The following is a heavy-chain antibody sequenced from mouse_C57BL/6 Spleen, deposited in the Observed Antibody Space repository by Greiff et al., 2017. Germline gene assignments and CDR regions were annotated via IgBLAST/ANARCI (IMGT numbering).Heavy chain of an antibody. V-gene: IGHV3-6*01. CDR1: GYSITSGYY. J-gene: IGHJ4*01. D-gene: IGHD2-5*01. Sequence: EVKLQESGPGLVKPSQSLSLTCSVTGYSITSGYYWNWIRQFPGNKLEWMGYISYDGSNNYNPSLKNRISITRDTSKNQFFLKLNSVTTEDTATYYCARELWAYYSTNYAMDYWGQGTSVTVSS. CDR2: ISYDGSN. CDR3: ARELWAYYSTNYAMDY.